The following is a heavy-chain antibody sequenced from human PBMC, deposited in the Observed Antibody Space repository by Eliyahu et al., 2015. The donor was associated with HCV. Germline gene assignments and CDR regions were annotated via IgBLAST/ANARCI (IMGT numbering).Heavy chain of an antibody. CDR2: IKSKTDGGTT. V-gene: IGHV3-15*01. Sequence: EVQLVESGGGLVKPGGXLRLSCAASGFTFXXAWMXWVRPAPGKGLEWIXRIKSKTDGGTTDYAAPVKGRFTISRDDSKSTLYLQMNSLKTEDTAVYYCTTGAPGGFDYYLDVWGQGTTVTVSS. CDR3: TTGAPGGFDYYLDV. CDR1: GFTFXXAW. D-gene: IGHD3-10*01. J-gene: IGHJ6*03.